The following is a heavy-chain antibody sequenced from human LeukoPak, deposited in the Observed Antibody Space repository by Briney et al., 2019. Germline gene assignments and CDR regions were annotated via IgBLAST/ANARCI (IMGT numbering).Heavy chain of an antibody. CDR3: ARDRTLFDY. CDR1: GYTFTSYG. CDR2: ISAYNGNT. V-gene: IGHV1-18*01. Sequence: ASVKVSCKASGYTFTSYGISWVRQAPGQGLEWMGWISAYNGNTNSAQKFQGRVTLTTDTSTSTAYMELRSLSSDDTAVYYCARDRTLFDYWGQGTLVTVSS. D-gene: IGHD1-14*01. J-gene: IGHJ4*02.